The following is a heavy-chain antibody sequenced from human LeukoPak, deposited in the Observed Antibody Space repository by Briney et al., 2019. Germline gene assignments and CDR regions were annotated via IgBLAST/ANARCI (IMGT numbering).Heavy chain of an antibody. Sequence: GGSLRLSCAASGFTFSGSAIHWVRQSSGKGLEWVGQIDKKDKGYATATAYAASVTGRFTISRDDSINTAYLQMKSLRTEDTALNYCTRDSGTYNWFDPWGQGTLVTVSS. J-gene: IGHJ5*02. V-gene: IGHV3-73*01. D-gene: IGHD1-26*01. CDR2: IDKKDKGYATAT. CDR1: GFTFSGSA. CDR3: TRDSGTYNWFDP.